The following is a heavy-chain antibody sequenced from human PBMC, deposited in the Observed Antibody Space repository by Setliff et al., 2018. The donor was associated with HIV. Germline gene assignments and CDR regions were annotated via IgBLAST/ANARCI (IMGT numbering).Heavy chain of an antibody. D-gene: IGHD2-15*01. CDR3: ASGVIGGINNWFDP. Sequence: ESLEISCEGSGYSFTNYWIGWVRQMPGKGLEWMGIIYPGDSNTRYSPSFQRQVTISAAESISTAYLQWNSLKASDTAMYYCASGVIGGINNWFDPWVPETLLVTVSS. CDR2: IYPGDSNT. V-gene: IGHV5-51*01. CDR1: GYSFTNYW. J-gene: IGHJ5*02.